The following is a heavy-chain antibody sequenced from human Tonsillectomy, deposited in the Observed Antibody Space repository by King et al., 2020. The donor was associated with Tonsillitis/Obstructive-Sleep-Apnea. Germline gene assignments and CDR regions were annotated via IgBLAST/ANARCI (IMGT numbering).Heavy chain of an antibody. Sequence: VQLQESGGGLVQPGGSLRLSCAASGFIFGSYTMNWVRQAPGKGLEWISYIGGSGSPISYADSVKVRFTISRDNARNSLSLQMNSLRDEDTAVYYCARDLNWVFDFWGQGTLVTVSS. D-gene: IGHD7-27*01. V-gene: IGHV3-48*02. J-gene: IGHJ4*02. CDR2: IGGSGSPI. CDR3: ARDLNWVFDF. CDR1: GFIFGSYT.